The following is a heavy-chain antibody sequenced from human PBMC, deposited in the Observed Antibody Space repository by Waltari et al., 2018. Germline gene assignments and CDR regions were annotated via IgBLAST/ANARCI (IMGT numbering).Heavy chain of an antibody. D-gene: IGHD2-2*01. CDR3: ARGARSMYYYYMDV. CDR1: GYTFTSYD. CDR2: MNPNSGNT. J-gene: IGHJ6*03. Sequence: QVQLVQSGAEVKKPGASVKVSCKASGYTFTSYDINWVRQATGQGLEWMGWMNPNSGNTGYAQKFQGRVIMTRNTSISTAYMELSSLRSEDTAVYYCARGARSMYYYYMDVWGKGTTVTVSS. V-gene: IGHV1-8*01.